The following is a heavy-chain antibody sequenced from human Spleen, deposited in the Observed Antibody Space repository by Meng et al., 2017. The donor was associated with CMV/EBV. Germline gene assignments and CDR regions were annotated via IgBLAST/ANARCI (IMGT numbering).Heavy chain of an antibody. Sequence: FTFSSYAMSWVRQAPGKGLEWVSAISGSGGSTYYADSVKGRFTISRDNSKNTLYLQMNSLRAEDTAVYYCAKGSERYSSSWYYFDYWGQGTPVTVSS. J-gene: IGHJ4*02. CDR1: FTFSSYA. V-gene: IGHV3-23*01. D-gene: IGHD6-13*01. CDR3: AKGSERYSSSWYYFDY. CDR2: ISGSGGST.